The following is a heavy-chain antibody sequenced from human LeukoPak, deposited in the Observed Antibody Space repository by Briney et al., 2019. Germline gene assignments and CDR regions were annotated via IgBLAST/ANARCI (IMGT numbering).Heavy chain of an antibody. Sequence: GASVKVSCKASGYTFTSYYMHWVRQAPGQGLEWMGIINPSGGSTSYAQKFQGRVTMTRDTSTSTVYMELSSLRSEDTAVYYCARGSMYYYDSSGYYLHYWGQGTLVTVSS. CDR2: INPSGGST. CDR1: GYTFTSYY. D-gene: IGHD3-22*01. J-gene: IGHJ4*02. V-gene: IGHV1-46*01. CDR3: ARGSMYYYDSSGYYLHY.